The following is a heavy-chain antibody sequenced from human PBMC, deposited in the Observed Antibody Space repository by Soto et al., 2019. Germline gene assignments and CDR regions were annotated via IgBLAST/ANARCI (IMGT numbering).Heavy chain of an antibody. Sequence: EVQLVESGGDLIQAGGSLRLSCAASDFTVSSNYMTWVRQAPGKGLECVSSIFRDGKTYYADSVKGRFTISRDNSKNTVCLQMDSLRAEDTAVYYCAISLFWPGYFDLWGRGTLVTVSS. D-gene: IGHD2-21*01. J-gene: IGHJ2*01. CDR2: IFRDGKT. CDR3: AISLFWPGYFDL. CDR1: DFTVSSNY. V-gene: IGHV3-53*01.